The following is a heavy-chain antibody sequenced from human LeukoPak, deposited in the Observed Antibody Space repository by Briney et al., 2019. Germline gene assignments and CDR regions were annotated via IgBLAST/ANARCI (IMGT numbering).Heavy chain of an antibody. D-gene: IGHD1-26*01. V-gene: IGHV4-39*07. J-gene: IGHJ4*02. CDR2: IYYSGRT. Sequence: PSETLSLTCTVSGGSISSSSYYWGWIRQPPGKGLEWIGSIYYSGRTYYNPSLKSRVTISVDTSKHQFSLKLRSVTAADTAVYYCARGGRGPTISIDYWGQGTLVTVSS. CDR1: GGSISSSSYY. CDR3: ARGGRGPTISIDY.